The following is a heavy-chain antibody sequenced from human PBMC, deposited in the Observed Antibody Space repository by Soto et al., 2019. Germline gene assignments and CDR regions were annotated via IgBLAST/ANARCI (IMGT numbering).Heavy chain of an antibody. V-gene: IGHV1-8*01. Sequence: GASVKVSCKASGYTFTSYDINWVRQATGQGLEWMGWMNPNSGNTGYAQKFQGRVTMTRNTSICTAYMELSSLRSEDTAVYYCARDPMGVTAAMVDAFDLWGQGTMVTVS. CDR1: GYTFTSYD. J-gene: IGHJ3*01. CDR3: ARDPMGVTAAMVDAFDL. D-gene: IGHD2-2*01. CDR2: MNPNSGNT.